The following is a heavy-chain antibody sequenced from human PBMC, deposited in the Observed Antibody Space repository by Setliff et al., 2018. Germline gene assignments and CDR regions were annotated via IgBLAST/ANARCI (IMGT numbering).Heavy chain of an antibody. V-gene: IGHV7-4-1*02. CDR3: ARASRFGTIKYRGDYYMDV. CDR2: INTNTGNP. CDR1: GYTFTTYA. D-gene: IGHD3-10*01. Sequence: EASVKVAGKASGYTFTTYAISWMRQAPGQGLEWMGWINTNTGNPSYAQGFTGRFVFSLDTSVSTADLQISSLKAEDTALYYCARASRFGTIKYRGDYYMDVWGKGTTSTVS. J-gene: IGHJ6*03.